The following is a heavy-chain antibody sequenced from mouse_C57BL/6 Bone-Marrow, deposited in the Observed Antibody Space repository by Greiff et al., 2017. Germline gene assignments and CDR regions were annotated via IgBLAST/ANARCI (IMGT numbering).Heavy chain of an antibody. Sequence: VQLQQSGAELARPGASVKLSCKASGYTFTSYGISWVKQRTGQGLEWIGEIYPRSGNTYYNEKFKGKATLTADKSSSTAYMELRSLTSEDSAVYFCARLGLRNWFAYWGQGTLVTVSA. D-gene: IGHD3-1*01. J-gene: IGHJ3*01. V-gene: IGHV1-81*01. CDR2: IYPRSGNT. CDR1: GYTFTSYG. CDR3: ARLGLRNWFAY.